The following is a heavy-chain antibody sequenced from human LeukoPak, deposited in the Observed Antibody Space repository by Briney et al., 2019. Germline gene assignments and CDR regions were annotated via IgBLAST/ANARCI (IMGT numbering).Heavy chain of an antibody. CDR2: IIPIFSTA. J-gene: IGHJ6*03. CDR1: GGTFSSYA. D-gene: IGHD3-3*01. V-gene: IGHV1-69*13. Sequence: ASVKVSCKASGGTFSSYAISWVRQAPGQGLEWMGGIIPIFSTANYAQKFQGRVTITADESTSTAYTELSSLRSEDTAVYYCARGLHYDFWSGYYKSYYYYYMDVWAKGPRSPSP. CDR3: ARGLHYDFWSGYYKSYYYYYMDV.